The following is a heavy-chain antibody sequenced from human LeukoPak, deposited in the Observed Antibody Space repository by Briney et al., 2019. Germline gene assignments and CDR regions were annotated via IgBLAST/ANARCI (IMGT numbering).Heavy chain of an antibody. CDR2: INWNGGSI. D-gene: IGHD3-10*01. CDR1: GFPLVVFG. CDR3: ARESAGVLYYFDY. V-gene: IGHV3-20*01. J-gene: IGHJ4*02. Sequence: PGGPVSLSCAPSGFPLVVFGMDWARQAPGKGLDWVSGINWNGGSIGYADSVKGRFTISRDNAKNSLYLQMNSLRAEDTALYHGARESAGVLYYFDYWGQGTLVTVS.